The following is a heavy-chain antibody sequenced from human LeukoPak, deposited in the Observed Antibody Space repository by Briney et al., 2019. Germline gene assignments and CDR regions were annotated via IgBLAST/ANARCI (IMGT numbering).Heavy chain of an antibody. Sequence: GASVKVSCKASGYTFTSYYMHWVRQAPGQGLEWMGIINPSGGSTSYAQKFQGRVTMTRDTSTSTVYMELSSLRSEDTAVYFCARTFYVAGYPYGIDVWGQGTTVTVSS. J-gene: IGHJ6*02. CDR3: ARTFYVAGYPYGIDV. CDR2: INPSGGST. D-gene: IGHD3-16*01. V-gene: IGHV1-46*01. CDR1: GYTFTSYY.